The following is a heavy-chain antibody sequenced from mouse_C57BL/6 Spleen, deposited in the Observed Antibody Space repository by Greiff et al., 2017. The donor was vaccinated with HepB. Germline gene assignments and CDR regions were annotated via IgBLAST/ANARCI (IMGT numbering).Heavy chain of an antibody. J-gene: IGHJ4*01. CDR2: IYPGDGDT. D-gene: IGHD3-1*01. CDR1: GYAFSSYW. V-gene: IGHV1-80*01. CDR3: ARRANRTVYAMDY. Sequence: QVQLKESGAELVKPGASVKISCKASGYAFSSYWMNWVKQRPGKGLEWIGQIYPGDGDTNYNGKFKGKATLTADKSSSTAYMQLSSLTSEDSAVYFCARRANRTVYAMDYWGQGTSVTVSS.